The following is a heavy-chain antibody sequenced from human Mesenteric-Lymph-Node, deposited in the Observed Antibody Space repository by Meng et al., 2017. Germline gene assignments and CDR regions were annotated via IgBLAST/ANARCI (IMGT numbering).Heavy chain of an antibody. V-gene: IGHV3-21*01. D-gene: IGHD2-15*01. CDR1: RFTFSDYY. CDR2: ISSSSSYI. CDR3: AREYCSGGSCYSEGFDY. Sequence: GESLKISCAASRFTFSDYYMNWIRQAPGKGLEWVSSISSSSSYIYYADSVKGRFTISRDNAKNSLYLQMNSLRAEDTAVYYCAREYCSGGSCYSEGFDYWGQGTLVTVSS. J-gene: IGHJ4*02.